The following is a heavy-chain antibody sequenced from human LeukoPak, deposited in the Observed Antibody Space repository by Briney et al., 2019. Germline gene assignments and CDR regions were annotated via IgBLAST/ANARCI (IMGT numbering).Heavy chain of an antibody. D-gene: IGHD3-22*01. CDR2: ISAYNGNT. V-gene: IGHV1-18*01. CDR1: GYTFTSYG. CDR3: ARNSKYYDSSGYSVY. J-gene: IGHJ4*02. Sequence: ASVKVSCKASGYTFTSYGIGWVRQAPGQGLEWMGWISAYNGNTNYAQKLQGRVTMTTDTSTSTAYMELRSLRSDDTAVHYCARNSKYYDSSGYSVYWGQGTLVTVSS.